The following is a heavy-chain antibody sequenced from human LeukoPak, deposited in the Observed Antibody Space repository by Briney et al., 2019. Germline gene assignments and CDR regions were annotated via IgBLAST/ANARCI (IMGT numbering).Heavy chain of an antibody. CDR2: FAYSGTT. CDR3: ARPHSSGWYGVYDI. J-gene: IGHJ3*02. V-gene: IGHV4-61*05. CDR1: GGSIRTDGSY. D-gene: IGHD6-19*01. Sequence: SETLSLTCTVSGGSIRTDGSYWAWIRQPPGKGLEWIGHFAYSGTTSYNASLKSRVTISVDTSKNQFSLKLTSVTAADTAVYYCARPHSSGWYGVYDIWGQGTMVTVSS.